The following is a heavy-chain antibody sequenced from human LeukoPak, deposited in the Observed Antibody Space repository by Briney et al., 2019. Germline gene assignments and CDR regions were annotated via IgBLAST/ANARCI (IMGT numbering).Heavy chain of an antibody. J-gene: IGHJ4*02. CDR3: ARVPTVTTYYLDY. CDR1: DGSITSYF. CDR2: VYHTGTT. D-gene: IGHD4-17*01. V-gene: IGHV4-59*01. Sequence: SETLSLTCTVSDGSITSYFWSWLRQPPGKGLEWIGHVYHTGTTNYNPSLKSRVTMSVDTSKNQFSLKLTSVTAADTAVYYCARVPTVTTYYLDYWGQGTPVTVSS.